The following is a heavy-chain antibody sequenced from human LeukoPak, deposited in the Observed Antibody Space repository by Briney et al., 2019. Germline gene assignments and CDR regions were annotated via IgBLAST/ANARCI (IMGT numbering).Heavy chain of an antibody. D-gene: IGHD3-3*01. J-gene: IGHJ4*02. CDR2: IFTSGIT. Sequence: SETLSLTCTVSGGSISLYYWNWIRQPAGKGLEWIGRIFTSGITNYNPSLKSRVTMSVDTSKNQFSLKLSSVTAADTAVYYCARDPEGHGYYFDYWGQGALVTVSS. CDR3: ARDPEGHGYYFDY. V-gene: IGHV4-4*07. CDR1: GGSISLYY.